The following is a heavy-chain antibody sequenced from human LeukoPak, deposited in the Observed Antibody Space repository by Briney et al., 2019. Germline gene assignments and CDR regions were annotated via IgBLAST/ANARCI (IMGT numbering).Heavy chain of an antibody. CDR1: GDSITYFC. D-gene: IGHD6-19*01. CDR3: ARDQGYSSGWNTCFDY. V-gene: IGHV4-4*07. Sequence: SETLSLTCSVSGDSITYFCWSWIRQAAGKGLEWIGRIYTSGSTNYNPSLKSRVTMSVDTSKNQFSLKLSSVTAADTAVYYCARDQGYSSGWNTCFDYWGQGTLVTVSS. CDR2: IYTSGST. J-gene: IGHJ4*02.